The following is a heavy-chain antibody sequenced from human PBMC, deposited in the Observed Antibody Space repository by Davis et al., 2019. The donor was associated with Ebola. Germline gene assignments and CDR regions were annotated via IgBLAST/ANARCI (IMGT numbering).Heavy chain of an antibody. CDR2: MDHSGST. D-gene: IGHD3-16*01. CDR3: VRPGGPLKWYFDL. CDR1: GGSFSGYY. J-gene: IGHJ2*01. Sequence: MLSETLSLTCAVHGGSFSGYYWSWIRQPPGKGLEWIGEMDHSGSTNYNPSLKSRVTISVDTSKNQFSLNLNSVTAADTAVYYCVRPGGPLKWYFDLWGRGTLVTVSS. V-gene: IGHV4-34*01.